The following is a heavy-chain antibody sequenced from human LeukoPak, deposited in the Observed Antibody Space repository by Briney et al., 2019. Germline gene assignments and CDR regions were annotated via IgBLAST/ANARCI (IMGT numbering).Heavy chain of an antibody. CDR3: AKDGAPITMPYYYGMDV. D-gene: IGHD3-10*01. J-gene: IGHJ6*02. Sequence: GGSLRLSCAASGVTFRSYAMSWGRQAPGRGVGWGSAISGSGGRTYYAASVKGRFTISRDNSKNTLYLQMNSLRAEHTAVYYCAKDGAPITMPYYYGMDVWGQRTTVTVS. V-gene: IGHV3-23*01. CDR1: GVTFRSYA. CDR2: ISGSGGRT.